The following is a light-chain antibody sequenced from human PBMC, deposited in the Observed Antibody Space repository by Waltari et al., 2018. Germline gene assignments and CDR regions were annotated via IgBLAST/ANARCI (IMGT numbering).Light chain of an antibody. Sequence: QSALTQPHSVSGSVGESVTISCTGTGSDYVSWYQQLPGKAPKLLIYDIFQRPSGVPDRFFGSKSGNSASLTVSGLQTEDEAVYYCCSFEGTWVFGGGTKLTVL. CDR3: CSFEGTWV. CDR2: DIF. J-gene: IGLJ3*02. V-gene: IGLV2-11*01. CDR1: GSDY.